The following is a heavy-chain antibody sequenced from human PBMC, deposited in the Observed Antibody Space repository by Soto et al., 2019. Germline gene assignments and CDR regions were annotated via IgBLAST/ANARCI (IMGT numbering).Heavy chain of an antibody. CDR2: ISAYNGKR. D-gene: IGHD1-26*01. CDR3: ARDRSYERYYGMDV. Sequence: GASVKVSCKASGYSFTTYGISWVRQAPGQGLEWVGWISAYNGKRNYAQKFQGRVTITADKSTSTAYMELSSLRSEDTAVYYCARDRSYERYYGMDVWGQGTTVTVSS. J-gene: IGHJ6*02. CDR1: GYSFTTYG. V-gene: IGHV1-18*01.